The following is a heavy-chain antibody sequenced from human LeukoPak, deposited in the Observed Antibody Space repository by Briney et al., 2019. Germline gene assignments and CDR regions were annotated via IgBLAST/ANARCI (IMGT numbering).Heavy chain of an antibody. D-gene: IGHD4-17*01. Sequence: PSETLSLTCAVSGYSISSGYYWGWIRQPPGKGLEWIGSIHHSGSTYYNPSLKSRVTISVDTSKNQFSLKLSSVTAADTAVYYCASPSFPTVTMVYFQHWGQGTLVTVSS. CDR1: GYSISSGYY. CDR3: ASPSFPTVTMVYFQH. V-gene: IGHV4-38-2*01. CDR2: IHHSGST. J-gene: IGHJ1*01.